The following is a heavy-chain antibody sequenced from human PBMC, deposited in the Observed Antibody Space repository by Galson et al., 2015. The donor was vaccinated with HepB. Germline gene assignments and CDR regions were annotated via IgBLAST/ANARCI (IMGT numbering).Heavy chain of an antibody. J-gene: IGHJ4*02. Sequence: SLRLSCAASGFTFSSYAMHWVRQAPGKGLEWVAVISYDGSNKYYADSVKGRFTISRDNSKNTLYLQMNSLRAEDTAVYYCARGLVGAKPDDYWGQGTLVTVSS. D-gene: IGHD1-26*01. V-gene: IGHV3-30*04. CDR3: ARGLVGAKPDDY. CDR2: ISYDGSNK. CDR1: GFTFSSYA.